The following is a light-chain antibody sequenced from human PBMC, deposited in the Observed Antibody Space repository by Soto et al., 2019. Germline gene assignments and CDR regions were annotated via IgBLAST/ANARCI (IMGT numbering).Light chain of an antibody. J-gene: IGKJ4*01. V-gene: IGKV3-15*01. CDR2: GAS. CDR3: QQYSNSPLT. Sequence: EIVMTQSPATLSVSPGEGATLSCRASQSVSSNLAWYQQKPGQAPRLLILGASTRATGIPARFSGSGSGTEFSLSISALQPEDFAISYCQQYSNSPLTFGGGTKVDIK. CDR1: QSVSSN.